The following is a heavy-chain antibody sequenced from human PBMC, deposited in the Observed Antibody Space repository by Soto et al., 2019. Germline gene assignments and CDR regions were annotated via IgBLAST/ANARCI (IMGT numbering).Heavy chain of an antibody. CDR2: INWNSGSI. Sequence: PGGSLRLSCAASGFSFDDYAIHWVRQAPGKGLEWVSGINWNSGSIGYADSVKGRFTISRDNAKTSLYLQMNSLRVEDTALYYCAKDRGSGSYAANYYYYGMDVWGQGTTVTASS. CDR1: GFSFDDYA. D-gene: IGHD3-10*01. V-gene: IGHV3-9*01. J-gene: IGHJ6*02. CDR3: AKDRGSGSYAANYYYYGMDV.